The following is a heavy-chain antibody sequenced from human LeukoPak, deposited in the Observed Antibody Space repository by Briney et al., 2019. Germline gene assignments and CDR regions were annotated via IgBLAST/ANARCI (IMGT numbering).Heavy chain of an antibody. CDR1: GFNFRAHD. D-gene: IGHD2-8*02. V-gene: IGHV3-21*01. CDR2: ITRNSDLL. Sequence: GGSLRLSCVASGFNFRAHDMNWVRQAPGKGLEWLSSITRNSDLLFYAISLKDRFTISRNNDKSTLYLQMKRLTVEDTAVYYCARDRENPEGFCSGGTCSPPGEWGPGTLVVVSS. CDR3: ARDRENPEGFCSGGTCSPPGE. J-gene: IGHJ4*02.